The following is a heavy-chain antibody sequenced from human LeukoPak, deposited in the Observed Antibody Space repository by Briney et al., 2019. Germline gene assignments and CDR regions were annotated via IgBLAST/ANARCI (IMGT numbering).Heavy chain of an antibody. CDR1: GDSVSSNSAA. CDR2: TFYRSKWYN. J-gene: IGHJ6*03. CDR3: AGERWTTITFDYMDV. D-gene: IGHD4-11*01. V-gene: IGHV6-1*01. Sequence: SQTLSLTCAISGDSVSSNSAAWNWIRQSPSRGLEWLGRTFYRSKWYNDYAVSVKSRITINPDTSKNQFSLQLNSVTPEGTAVYYCAGERWTTITFDYMDVWGKGTTVTVSS.